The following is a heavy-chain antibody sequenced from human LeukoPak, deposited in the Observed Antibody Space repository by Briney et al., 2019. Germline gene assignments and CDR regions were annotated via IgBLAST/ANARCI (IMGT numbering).Heavy chain of an antibody. CDR2: ISAYNGNT. V-gene: IGHV1-18*01. CDR1: GYTSTNYG. D-gene: IGHD3-22*01. J-gene: IGHJ5*02. CDR3: AGYYYDSSGYPRPWFDP. Sequence: ASVKVSWKASGYTSTNYGISWVRQAPGQGLEWMGWISAYNGNTNFAQKLQGRVTLTTDTSTGTAYMELRSLRSDDTAVYYCAGYYYDSSGYPRPWFDPWGQGTLVTVSS.